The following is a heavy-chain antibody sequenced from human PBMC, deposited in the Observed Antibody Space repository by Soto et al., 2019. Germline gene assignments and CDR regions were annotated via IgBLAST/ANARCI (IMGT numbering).Heavy chain of an antibody. J-gene: IGHJ5*02. Sequence: QVHVVESGGGMVQPGRSLTLSCRVSGFDFSTYAMHWVRQAPAKGLEWVAVNWFGGHKKFYAESVTGRFTVSRDDSKNTLFLQMDRLRVEDTALYYCARGLSNTWGPIVTHWMDLWGLGTQVIVSS. CDR1: GFDFSTYA. CDR2: NWFGGHKK. D-gene: IGHD2-21*01. V-gene: IGHV3-33*01. CDR3: ARGLSNTWGPIVTHWMDL.